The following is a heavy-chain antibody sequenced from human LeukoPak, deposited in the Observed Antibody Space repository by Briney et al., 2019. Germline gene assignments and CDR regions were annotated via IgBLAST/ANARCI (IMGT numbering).Heavy chain of an antibody. CDR3: ARDWELGH. V-gene: IGHV4-59*01. D-gene: IGHD1-26*01. CDR2: IYENGRT. CDR1: GGSIGNFF. Sequence: SETLSLTCTVSGGSIGNFFWSWIRQSPGEGLEWIGFIYENGRTSYNPSLKSRVTISVDMSKNQFSLRLTSMAAADTAVYYCARDWELGHWGRGILVTVAS. J-gene: IGHJ4*02.